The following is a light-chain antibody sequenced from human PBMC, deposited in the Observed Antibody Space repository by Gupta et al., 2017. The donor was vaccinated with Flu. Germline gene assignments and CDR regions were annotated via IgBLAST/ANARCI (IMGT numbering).Light chain of an antibody. CDR2: QDT. V-gene: IGLV3-1*01. CDR1: ELGDKF. CDR3: QAWDGSSVV. J-gene: IGLJ2*01. Sequence: SYEMSQPPSVSVSPGQTASIPCAGDELGDKFTSWYQQRAGQSPVLIIYQDTQRPSGIPERFSGSNSGNTATLTISGTQAMDEADYYCQAWDGSSVVFGGGTKLT.